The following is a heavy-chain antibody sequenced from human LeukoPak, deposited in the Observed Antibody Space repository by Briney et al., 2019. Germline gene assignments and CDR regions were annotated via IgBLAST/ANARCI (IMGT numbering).Heavy chain of an antibody. CDR3: AREEGKKYQLLYIDDY. J-gene: IGHJ4*01. CDR2: IKQDGSEK. Sequence: GGSLRLSCAASGFIFSSYWMSWVRQAPGKGLEWVANIKQDGSEKYYVDSVKGRFTISRDNAKNSLYLQMNSLRAEDTAVYYCAREEGKKYQLLYIDDYWGHGTLVTVSS. V-gene: IGHV3-7*01. D-gene: IGHD2-2*02. CDR1: GFIFSSYW.